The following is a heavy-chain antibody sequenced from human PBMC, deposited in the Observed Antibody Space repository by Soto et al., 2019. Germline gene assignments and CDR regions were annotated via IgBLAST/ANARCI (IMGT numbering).Heavy chain of an antibody. CDR2: ISGYNGNT. J-gene: IGHJ4*02. CDR1: DYTFSDYG. D-gene: IGHD6-19*01. Sequence: ASVKVSCKTFDYTFSDYGITWVRQAPGEGLEWMAWISGYNGNTNYARKFQGRVTMTTDRPTSTAFMELRGLRYDDTAVYYCARARGIAVADDYWGQGTMVTVSS. V-gene: IGHV1-18*04. CDR3: ARARGIAVADDY.